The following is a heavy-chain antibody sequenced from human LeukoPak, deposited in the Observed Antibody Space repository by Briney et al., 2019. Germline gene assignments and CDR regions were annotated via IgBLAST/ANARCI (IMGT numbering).Heavy chain of an antibody. CDR3: ARSEVTVVKSYIGFDY. CDR2: IIPIFGTA. CDR1: GGTFSSYA. V-gene: IGHV1-69*13. J-gene: IGHJ4*02. D-gene: IGHD4-23*01. Sequence: GASVKVSCKASGGTFSSYAISWVRQAPGQGLEWMGGIIPIFGTANYAQKFQGGVTITADESTSTAYMELSSLRSEDTAVYYCARSEVTVVKSYIGFDYWGQGTLVTVSS.